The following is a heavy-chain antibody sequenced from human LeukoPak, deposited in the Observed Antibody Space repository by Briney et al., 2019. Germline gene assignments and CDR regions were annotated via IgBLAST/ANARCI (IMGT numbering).Heavy chain of an antibody. CDR2: ISSSSSYI. CDR3: ARDGGHSYGNTRHT. Sequence: GGSLRLSCAASGFTFSSYSMNWVRQAPGKGLEWVSSISSSSSYIYYADSVEGRFTISRDNAKNSLYLQMNSLRAEDTAVYYCARDGGHSYGNTRHTWGQGTLVTVSS. V-gene: IGHV3-21*01. J-gene: IGHJ5*02. CDR1: GFTFSSYS. D-gene: IGHD5-18*01.